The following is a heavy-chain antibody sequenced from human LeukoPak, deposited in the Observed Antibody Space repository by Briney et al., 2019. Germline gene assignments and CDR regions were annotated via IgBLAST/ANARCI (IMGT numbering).Heavy chain of an antibody. CDR2: IYTRGDT. D-gene: IGHD3-10*01. Sequence: PSETLFLTCTVSGGSISSGNYYWSWIRQSAGKGLEWIGRIYTRGDTTYNPSLKSRVTISVDTSKNQFSLELTSVTAADTAVYYCARVDMVRGYYFDYWGQGILVTVSS. V-gene: IGHV4-61*02. CDR3: ARVDMVRGYYFDY. J-gene: IGHJ4*02. CDR1: GGSISSGNYY.